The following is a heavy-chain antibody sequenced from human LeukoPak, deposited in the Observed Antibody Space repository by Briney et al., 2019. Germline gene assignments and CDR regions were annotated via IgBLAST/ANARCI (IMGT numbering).Heavy chain of an antibody. CDR3: TRETTRSFDI. V-gene: IGHV3-73*01. D-gene: IGHD1-14*01. CDR1: GFTFSGSA. Sequence: GGSLRLSCAASGFTFSGSAMHWVRQASGKGLEWVGRIRGKANSYATAYAASVKGRFTISRDDSKNTAYLQMNSLKTEDTAVYYCTRETTRSFDIWGQGTMVTVSS. CDR2: IRGKANSYAT. J-gene: IGHJ3*02.